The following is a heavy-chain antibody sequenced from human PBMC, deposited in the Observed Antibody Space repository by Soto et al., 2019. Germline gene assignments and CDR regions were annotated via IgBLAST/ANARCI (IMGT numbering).Heavy chain of an antibody. CDR2: IIPIFGTA. V-gene: IGHV1-69*13. CDR1: GGTVSSYA. D-gene: IGHD3-22*01. CDR3: ARTYYYDSSGYYYGSYYGMDV. Sequence: ASVKVSCEAPGGTVSSYAISWVRQAPGQGLEWMGGIIPIFGTANYAQKFQGRVTITADESTSTAYMELSSLRSEDTAVYYCARTYYYDSSGYYYGSYYGMDVWGQGTTVTVSS. J-gene: IGHJ6*02.